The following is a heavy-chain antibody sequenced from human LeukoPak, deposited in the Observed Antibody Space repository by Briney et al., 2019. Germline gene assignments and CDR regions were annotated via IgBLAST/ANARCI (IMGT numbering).Heavy chain of an antibody. J-gene: IGHJ4*02. CDR3: ARWSYVSGTWFLDY. Sequence: PGGSLRLSCAASGFTFSNYAMSWVRQAPGKGLEWVSAITGSSGTTFYADSVKGRFTISRDNAKNTVSLQMNSLRAEDTAVYYCARWSYVSGTWFLDYWGQGTLVTVSS. CDR1: GFTFSNYA. V-gene: IGHV3-23*01. CDR2: ITGSSGTT. D-gene: IGHD3-10*01.